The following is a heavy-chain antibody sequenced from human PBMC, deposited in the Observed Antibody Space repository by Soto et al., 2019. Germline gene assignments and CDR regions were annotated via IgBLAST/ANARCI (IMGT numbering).Heavy chain of an antibody. D-gene: IGHD6-13*01. Sequence: ASVKVSCKASGYTFTSYDINWVRQATGQGLEWMGWMNPNSGNTGYAQKFQGRVTMTRNTSISTAYMERSSLRSEDTAVYYCAKGNVAAAGTYGWDYYYGMDVWGQGTTVTVS. CDR1: GYTFTSYD. J-gene: IGHJ6*02. CDR3: AKGNVAAAGTYGWDYYYGMDV. CDR2: MNPNSGNT. V-gene: IGHV1-8*01.